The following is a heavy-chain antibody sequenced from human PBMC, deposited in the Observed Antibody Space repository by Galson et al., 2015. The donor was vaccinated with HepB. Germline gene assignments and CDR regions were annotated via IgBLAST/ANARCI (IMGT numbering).Heavy chain of an antibody. Sequence: SVKVSCKASGGTFSSYTISWVRQAPGQGLEWMGRIIPILGIANYAQKFQGRVTITADRSTSTAYMELSSLRSEDTAVYYCARTRGYIPHWVDALDIWGQGTMVTVSS. J-gene: IGHJ3*02. CDR3: ARTRGYIPHWVDALDI. V-gene: IGHV1-69*02. CDR1: GGTFSSYT. D-gene: IGHD5-18*01. CDR2: IIPILGIA.